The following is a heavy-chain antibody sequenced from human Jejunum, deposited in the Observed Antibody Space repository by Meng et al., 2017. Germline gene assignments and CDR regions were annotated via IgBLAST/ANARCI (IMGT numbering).Heavy chain of an antibody. V-gene: IGHV4-59*01. CDR1: GDSINRYY. J-gene: IGHJ6*02. Sequence: SETLSLTCTVSGDSINRYYWTWIRQSPGKGLEWIGYIYHSGSTKYNASLTSRVTLSTDASKNQFSLKLSSVTAADTAVYYCARDARAYYVYGMDVWGQGTKVTVSS. D-gene: IGHD3-16*01. CDR2: IYHSGST. CDR3: ARDARAYYVYGMDV.